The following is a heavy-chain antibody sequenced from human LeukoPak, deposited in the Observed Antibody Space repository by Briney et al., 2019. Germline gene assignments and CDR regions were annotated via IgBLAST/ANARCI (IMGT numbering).Heavy chain of an antibody. J-gene: IGHJ4*02. CDR1: GFTFSNAW. CDR3: TTDWYDY. CDR2: IKSKPDGGAK. V-gene: IGHV3-15*01. D-gene: IGHD2-15*01. Sequence: KPGGSLRLSCAASGFTFSNAWMSWVRQAPGKGLEWVGRIKSKPDGGAKDDAAPVKGRFTISRDDSKNTLYLQMNSLKTEDTAVYYCTTDWYDYWGQGTLVTVSS.